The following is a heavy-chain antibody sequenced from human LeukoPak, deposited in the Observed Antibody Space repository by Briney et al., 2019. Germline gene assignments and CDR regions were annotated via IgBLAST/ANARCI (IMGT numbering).Heavy chain of an antibody. CDR2: IYTSGST. V-gene: IGHV4-61*02. D-gene: IGHD6-25*01. J-gene: IGHJ4*02. CDR1: GGSISSGDYY. Sequence: PSQTLSLTCTVSGGSISSGDYYWSWIRQPAGKGLEWIGRIYTSGSTNYNPSLKSRVTMSVDTSKNQFSLKLSSVTAADTAVYYCARGGGRNFDYWGQGTLVTVSS. CDR3: ARGGGRNFDY.